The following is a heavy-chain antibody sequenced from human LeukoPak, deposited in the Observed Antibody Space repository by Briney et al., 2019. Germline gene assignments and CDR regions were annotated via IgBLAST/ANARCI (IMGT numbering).Heavy chain of an antibody. CDR2: IKEDGTED. D-gene: IGHD1/OR15-1a*01. J-gene: IGHJ4*02. Sequence: GRSLRPSCAASGFTFSSSWMTWVRQASRKWMEWVADIKEDGTEDYYVDSMKGRFTISRDNAKNSLYLQMNSLRAEDTAVYYCARWNNDWEFDYWGQGTLVSVSS. CDR3: ARWNNDWEFDY. V-gene: IGHV3-7*05. CDR1: GFTFSSSW.